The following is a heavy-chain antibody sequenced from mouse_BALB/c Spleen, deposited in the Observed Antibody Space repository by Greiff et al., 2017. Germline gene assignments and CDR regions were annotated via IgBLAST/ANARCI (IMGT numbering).Heavy chain of an antibody. D-gene: IGHD1-1*01. CDR1: GYTFTSYV. V-gene: IGHV1-14*01. Sequence: EVQLQESGPELVKPGASVKMSCKASGYTFTSYVMHWVKQKPGQGLEWIGNINPYNDGTKYNEKFKGKATLTSDKSSRTAYMELSSLTSEDSAVYYCASYGYAMDYWGQGTSVTVSS. J-gene: IGHJ4*01. CDR2: INPYNDGT. CDR3: ASYGYAMDY.